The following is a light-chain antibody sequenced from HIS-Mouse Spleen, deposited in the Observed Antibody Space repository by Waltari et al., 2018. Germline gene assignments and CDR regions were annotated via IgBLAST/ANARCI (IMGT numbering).Light chain of an antibody. V-gene: IGKV3-20*01. CDR1: QSVSSSY. Sequence: EIVLTQSPGTLSLSPGERATLYCRASQSVSSSYLAWYQQKTGQAPRLLIYGASSRATGIPDRFSGSGSGTDFTLTISRLEPEDFAVYYCQQYGSSGTFGQGTKVEIK. J-gene: IGKJ1*01. CDR2: GAS. CDR3: QQYGSSGT.